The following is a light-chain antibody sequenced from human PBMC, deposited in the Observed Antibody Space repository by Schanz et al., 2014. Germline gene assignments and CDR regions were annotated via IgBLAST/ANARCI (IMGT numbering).Light chain of an antibody. CDR1: SSDVGGYNY. V-gene: IGLV2-11*01. CDR2: DVS. J-gene: IGLJ3*02. Sequence: QSALTQPASVSGSPGQSITISCTGTSSDVGGYNYVSWYQQHPGKAPKLMIYDVSERPSGVPDRFSGSKSGNTASLTISGLQAEDEADYYCCSYAGSTTYWLFGGGTKVTVL. CDR3: CSYAGSTTYWL.